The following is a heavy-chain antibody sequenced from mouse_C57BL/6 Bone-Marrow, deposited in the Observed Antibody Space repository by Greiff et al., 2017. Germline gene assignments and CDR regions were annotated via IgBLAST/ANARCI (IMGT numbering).Heavy chain of an antibody. V-gene: IGHV10-3*01. CDR2: IRSKSSNYAT. Sequence: EVQLQESGGGLVQPKGSLKLSCAASGFTFNTYAMHWVRQAPGKGLEWVARIRSKSSNYATYYADSVKDRFTISRADSQSMLYLQMNNLKTEDTAMYDWVRDDDGNYVGDMDYWGQGTSVTVSS. J-gene: IGHJ4*01. CDR3: VRDDDGNYVGDMDY. CDR1: GFTFNTYA. D-gene: IGHD2-1*01.